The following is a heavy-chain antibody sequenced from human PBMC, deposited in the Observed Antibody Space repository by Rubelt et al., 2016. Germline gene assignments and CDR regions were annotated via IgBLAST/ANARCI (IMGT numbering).Heavy chain of an antibody. D-gene: IGHD3-22*01. CDR3: ARAVSYYDSSGYGYYYYVDV. CDR1: GGSISSSSYY. CDR2: IYYSGST. J-gene: IGHJ6*03. V-gene: IGHV4-39*07. Sequence: QLQLQESGPGLVKPSETLSLPCTVSGGSISSSSYYWGWIRQPPGKGLEWIGSIYYSGSTYYNPSLKSRVTISVDTSKNQFSLKLSSVTAADTAVYYCARAVSYYDSSGYGYYYYVDVWGKGTTVTVSS.